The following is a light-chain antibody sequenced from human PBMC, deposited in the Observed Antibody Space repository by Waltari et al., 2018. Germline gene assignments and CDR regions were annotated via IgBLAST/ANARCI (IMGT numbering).Light chain of an antibody. Sequence: QSALTQPPSASGSLGQSITISCTGISTDVEGYDPFFWYQQHPGKAPKPLIYEVTKRPSGVPYRFSGSKSDNTASLAVSGLQAEDEADYYCSSYAGGSSLMFGGGTKLTVL. J-gene: IGLJ3*02. CDR1: STDVEGYDP. V-gene: IGLV2-8*01. CDR3: SSYAGGSSLM. CDR2: EVT.